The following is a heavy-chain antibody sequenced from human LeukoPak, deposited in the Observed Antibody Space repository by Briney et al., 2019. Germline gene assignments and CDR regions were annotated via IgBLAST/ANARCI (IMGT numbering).Heavy chain of an antibody. J-gene: IGHJ3*02. CDR2: IRYDGSNK. CDR1: GFTFSSYG. V-gene: IGHV3-33*01. CDR3: AGGGAGAFDI. Sequence: GGSLRLSCAASGFTFSSYGMHWVRQAPGKGLEWVAVIRYDGSNKYYADSVKGRFTISRDNSKNTLYLQMNSLRVEDTAVYYCAGGGAGAFDIWGQGTLVTVSS.